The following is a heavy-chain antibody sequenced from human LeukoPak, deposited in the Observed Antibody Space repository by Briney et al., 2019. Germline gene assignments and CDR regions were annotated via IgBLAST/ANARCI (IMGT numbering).Heavy chain of an antibody. CDR2: INPNSGGT. J-gene: IGHJ4*02. D-gene: IGHD3-3*01. CDR1: GYTFTGYY. V-gene: IGHV1-2*02. CDR3: ARGHVSLLTIFGVVII. Sequence: GSSVKVSCKASGYTFTGYYMHWVRQAPGQGLEWMGWINPNSGGTNYAQKFQGRVTMTRDTSISTAYMELSRLRSDDTAVYYCARGHVSLLTIFGVVIIWGQGTLVTVSS.